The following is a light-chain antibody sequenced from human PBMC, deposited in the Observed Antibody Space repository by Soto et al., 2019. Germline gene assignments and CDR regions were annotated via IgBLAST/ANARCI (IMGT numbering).Light chain of an antibody. J-gene: IGKJ4*01. CDR2: AAS. Sequence: AIQLTQSPSSLSASVGDRVTITCRASQDISSSLAWYQQKPGKAPKLLISAASSLESGLPSRFSGSGSGTDFTLTITSLQPEDFATYYCQHFRNYPLTFGGGTKVEIK. CDR1: QDISSS. CDR3: QHFRNYPLT. V-gene: IGKV1D-13*01.